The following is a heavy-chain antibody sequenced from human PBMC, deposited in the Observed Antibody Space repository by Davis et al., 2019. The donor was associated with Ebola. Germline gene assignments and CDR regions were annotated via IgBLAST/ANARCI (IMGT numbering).Heavy chain of an antibody. D-gene: IGHD6-19*01. CDR1: GYTFTTYA. J-gene: IGHJ4*02. Sequence: ASVKVSCKASGYTFTTYAMNWVRQAPGQGLELMGWVNTNTGNPTYAQGFTGRFVFSLDTSVSTAYLQISTLRAEDTVVYYCVRGKGQWLGFLGDWGQGTLVTVSS. CDR2: VNTNTGNP. CDR3: VRGKGQWLGFLGD. V-gene: IGHV7-4-1*02.